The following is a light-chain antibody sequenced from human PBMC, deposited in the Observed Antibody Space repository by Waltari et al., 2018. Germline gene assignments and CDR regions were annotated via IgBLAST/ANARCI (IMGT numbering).Light chain of an antibody. Sequence: QSVLTQPPSVSGAPGQRVTISCTASSPNIRAGYDVHWYQQLPGTAPKLLIYGNINRPSGVPDRFSGSKSGTAASLAITGLQAEDEADYDCEWYGGGLSGWEVFGTGTKVTVL. J-gene: IGLJ1*01. CDR2: GNI. CDR3: EWYGGGLSGWEV. CDR1: SPNIRAGYD. V-gene: IGLV1-40*01.